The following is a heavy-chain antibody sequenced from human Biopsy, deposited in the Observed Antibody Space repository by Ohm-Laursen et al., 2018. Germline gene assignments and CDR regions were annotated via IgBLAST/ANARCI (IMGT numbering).Heavy chain of an antibody. V-gene: IGHV1-69*06. J-gene: IGHJ4*01. CDR1: RVTFSSYA. CDR3: ASHVTYNFNGGLDY. CDR2: IIPMFGTT. D-gene: IGHD1-14*01. Sequence: ESSVKVSCKPSRVTFSSYAVSWVRQAPGQGLEWMGGIIPMFGTTNYAQKFQGRLSITADKSTTAAYLELSGLRSEDTAVYYCASHVTYNFNGGLDYWGHGTLVTVSS.